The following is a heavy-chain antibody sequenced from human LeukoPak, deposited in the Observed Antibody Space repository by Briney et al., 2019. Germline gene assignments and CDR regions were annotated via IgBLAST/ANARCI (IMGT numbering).Heavy chain of an antibody. J-gene: IGHJ4*02. D-gene: IGHD3-9*01. Sequence: ASVKVSCKSSGYTFNGYYMHWVRQAPGQGLELMGWINPNNGGTKYAQKFRGRVTMTRDTSISTAYMELSRLRSDDTAVYYCARSPDILTGENFDYWGQGTLVTVSS. CDR2: INPNNGGT. CDR1: GYTFNGYY. V-gene: IGHV1-2*02. CDR3: ARSPDILTGENFDY.